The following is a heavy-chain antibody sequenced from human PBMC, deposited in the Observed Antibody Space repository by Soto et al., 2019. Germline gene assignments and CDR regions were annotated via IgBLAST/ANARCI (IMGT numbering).Heavy chain of an antibody. V-gene: IGHV3-30*04. CDR1: GFSLSNSA. D-gene: IGHD5-18*01. CDR2: ISNDGRKK. Sequence: QVQLVESGGGMVQPGRSLRLSCAASGFSLSNSAMHWVRQAPGKGLEWVSFISNDGRKKYYTDAVKGRFTISRDPSKHTLFLQMSSLRAADTAVFYFARENTGYGVFGYWGQGTLVTVSS. J-gene: IGHJ4*02. CDR3: ARENTGYGVFGY.